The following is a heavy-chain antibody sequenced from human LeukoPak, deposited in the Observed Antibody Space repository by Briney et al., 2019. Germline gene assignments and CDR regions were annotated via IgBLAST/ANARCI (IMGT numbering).Heavy chain of an antibody. V-gene: IGHV3-48*03. CDR1: GFSFSSYE. CDR2: ISTSGSTI. CDR3: ARVSPNTVTTLQYFDY. J-gene: IGHJ4*02. Sequence: GGSLRLSCAASGFSFSSYEMNWVRQAPGKGLEWVSYISTSGSTIYYADSVKGRFTISRDNAKNSLYLQMNSLRAEDTAVYYCARVSPNTVTTLQYFDYWGQGTLVTVSS. D-gene: IGHD4-17*01.